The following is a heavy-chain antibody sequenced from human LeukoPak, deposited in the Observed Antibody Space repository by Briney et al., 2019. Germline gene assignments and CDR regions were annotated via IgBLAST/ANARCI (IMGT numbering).Heavy chain of an antibody. CDR2: IYYSGST. CDR3: ARGRPYYSHYYYMDV. Sequence: PSETLSLTCTVSGGSISTYYWSWIRQPPGKGLEWIGYIYYSGSTNYNPSLKSRVTISVDTSKNQFSLKLSSVTAADTAVYYCARGRPYYSHYYYMDVWGKGTTVTVSS. J-gene: IGHJ6*03. V-gene: IGHV4-59*01. CDR1: GGSISTYY.